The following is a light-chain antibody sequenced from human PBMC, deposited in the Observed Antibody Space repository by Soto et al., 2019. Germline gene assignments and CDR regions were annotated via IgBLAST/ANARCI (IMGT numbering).Light chain of an antibody. V-gene: IGKV3-15*01. CDR1: QGISSE. J-gene: IGKJ2*01. CDR3: QQGGTWPLT. CDR2: GGS. Sequence: EIVMTQSPATLSLSPGERAALSCRASQGISSELAWYQQKPGQPPRLLIYGGSTRATGVPARFTGSGAGSDFTLTISGLQSEEFAVYYCQQGGTWPLTFGQGTRLEI.